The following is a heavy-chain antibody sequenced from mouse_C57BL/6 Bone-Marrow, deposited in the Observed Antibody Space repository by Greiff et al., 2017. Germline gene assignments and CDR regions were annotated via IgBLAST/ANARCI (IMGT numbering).Heavy chain of an antibody. J-gene: IGHJ1*03. CDR2: IYPGSGST. Sequence: VQLQQPGAELVKPGASVKMSCKASGYTFTSYWITWVKQRPGQGLEWIGDIYPGSGSTNYNEKFKSKATLTVDTSSSTAYMQHSSLTFEDSAVYYCARPYYMNYWYFDVWGTGTAVTVSA. CDR1: GYTFTSYW. V-gene: IGHV1-55*01. CDR3: ARPYYMNYWYFDV. D-gene: IGHD2-12*01.